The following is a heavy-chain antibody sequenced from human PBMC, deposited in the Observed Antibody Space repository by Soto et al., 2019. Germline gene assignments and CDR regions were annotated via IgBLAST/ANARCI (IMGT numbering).Heavy chain of an antibody. CDR3: ARGPTDYYDNSANYFLDY. Sequence: ASVKVSCKSSGYTLITYGVSWVRQAPGQGLDWLGWISTYNGNTRYAERLQGRVTMTTDTTTNTAYMELRNLRSDDTAVYYCARGPTDYYDNSANYFLDYWGQGTRVTVSS. CDR2: ISTYNGNT. D-gene: IGHD3-22*01. CDR1: GYTLITYG. J-gene: IGHJ4*02. V-gene: IGHV1-18*01.